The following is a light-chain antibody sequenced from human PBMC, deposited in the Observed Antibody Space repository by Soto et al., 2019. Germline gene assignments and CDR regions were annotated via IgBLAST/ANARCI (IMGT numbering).Light chain of an antibody. V-gene: IGLV2-14*01. Sequence: QSVLTQPASVSGSPGQSITISCTGTSSDVGGYNYVSWYQQHPGKAPKLMIYDVSNRPSGVSNRFSGSKSGNTASLTISGLQAEDDADYYCSSYTSSTSFYVLGTGTKLTVL. CDR1: SSDVGGYNY. CDR2: DVS. J-gene: IGLJ1*01. CDR3: SSYTSSTSFYV.